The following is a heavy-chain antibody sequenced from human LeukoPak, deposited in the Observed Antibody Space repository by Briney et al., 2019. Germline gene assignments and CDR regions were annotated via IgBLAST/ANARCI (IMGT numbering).Heavy chain of an antibody. CDR1: GFTFSSYA. Sequence: GGSLRLSCAASGFTFSSYAMSWVRQAPGKGLEWVSAVSGSGGSTYYADSVKGRFTISRDNSKNTLYLQMNSLRAEDTAVYYCAKCCSGSYRCDAFDIWGQGTRVTVSS. J-gene: IGHJ3*02. D-gene: IGHD3-10*02. V-gene: IGHV3-23*01. CDR3: AKCCSGSYRCDAFDI. CDR2: VSGSGGST.